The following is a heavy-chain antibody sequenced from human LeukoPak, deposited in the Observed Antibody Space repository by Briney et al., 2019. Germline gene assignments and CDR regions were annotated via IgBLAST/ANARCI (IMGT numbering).Heavy chain of an antibody. Sequence: ASVKVSCKASGYTFTYYYTHWVRQAPGHGLEWMGWINPNSGGTIYAQKFQGRVTMTRDTSISTAYLELSRLTSDDTAVYYCARDGACSSASCQNFDYWGQGTLVTVSS. D-gene: IGHD2-2*01. V-gene: IGHV1-2*02. CDR2: INPNSGGT. CDR1: GYTFTYYY. CDR3: ARDGACSSASCQNFDY. J-gene: IGHJ4*02.